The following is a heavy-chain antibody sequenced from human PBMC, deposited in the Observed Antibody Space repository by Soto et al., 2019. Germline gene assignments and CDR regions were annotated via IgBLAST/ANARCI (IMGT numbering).Heavy chain of an antibody. D-gene: IGHD6-6*01. J-gene: IGHJ6*03. CDR1: GGSISSYY. V-gene: IGHV4-59*08. Sequence: SETLSLTCTVSGGSISSYYWSWIRQPPGKGLEWIGYIYYSGSTNYNPSLKSRVTISVDTSKNQFSLKLSSVTAADTAVYYCASLPAIAARPYYYYYMDVWGKGTTVTVS. CDR3: ASLPAIAARPYYYYYMDV. CDR2: IYYSGST.